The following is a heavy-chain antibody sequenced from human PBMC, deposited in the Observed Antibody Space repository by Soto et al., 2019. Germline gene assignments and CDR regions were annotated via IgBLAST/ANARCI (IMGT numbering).Heavy chain of an antibody. CDR2: IDPKNGNT. D-gene: IGHD2-2*01. Sequence: SVKVSCKASGYTFTTFGISWVRQAPGQGLEWMGWIDPKNGNTKDAQKFQGRVTMTTDTSTSTAYMELRSLRSDDTAVYYCAKEYCDSSRCYLPDYWGQGALVTVSS. CDR3: AKEYCDSSRCYLPDY. J-gene: IGHJ4*02. V-gene: IGHV1-18*01. CDR1: GYTFTTFG.